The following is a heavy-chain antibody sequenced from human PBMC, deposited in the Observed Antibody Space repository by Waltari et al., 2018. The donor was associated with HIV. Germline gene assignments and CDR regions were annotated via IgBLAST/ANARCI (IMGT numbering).Heavy chain of an antibody. CDR1: GGSFSGYY. CDR2: INHSGRT. V-gene: IGHV4-34*01. CDR3: ARGGFDFWSGYPFGDY. D-gene: IGHD3-3*01. J-gene: IGHJ4*02. Sequence: QVQLQQWGAGLLKPSETLSLTCAIYGGSFSGYYWSWIRQPPEKGLEWIGEINHSGRTNHNPSLKSRVTISVDTSKNPFSLKLSSVTAADTAIYYCARGGFDFWSGYPFGDYWGQGTLVTVSS.